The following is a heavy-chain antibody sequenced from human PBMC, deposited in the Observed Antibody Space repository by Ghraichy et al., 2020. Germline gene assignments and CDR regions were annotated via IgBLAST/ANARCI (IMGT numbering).Heavy chain of an antibody. CDR1: GFTFRYHA. J-gene: IGHJ4*02. V-gene: IGHV3-23*01. CDR2: IGGSGSST. D-gene: IGHD1-26*01. Sequence: GGSLRLSCAPSGFTFRYHAMTWVRQAPGKGLEWVSGIGGSGSSTYYADSVKGRFTISRDNSNNTLYLQMANLRAEDTAVYYCAKTGYSDLYCFDSWGQGTLVIVSS. CDR3: AKTGYSDLYCFDS.